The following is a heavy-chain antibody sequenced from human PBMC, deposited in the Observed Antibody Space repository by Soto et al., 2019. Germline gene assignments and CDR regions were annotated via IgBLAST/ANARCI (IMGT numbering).Heavy chain of an antibody. CDR3: ASLRGYSYGGGMDV. CDR1: GFTFSSYG. D-gene: IGHD5-18*01. CDR2: IWYDGSNK. Sequence: QVQLVESGGGVVQPGRSLRLSCAASGFTFSSYGMHWVRQAPGKGLEWVAVIWYDGSNKYYADSVKGRFTISRDNSKTTLYLQMNRLRAEDTAVYYCASLRGYSYGGGMDVWGQGTTVTVSS. J-gene: IGHJ6*02. V-gene: IGHV3-33*01.